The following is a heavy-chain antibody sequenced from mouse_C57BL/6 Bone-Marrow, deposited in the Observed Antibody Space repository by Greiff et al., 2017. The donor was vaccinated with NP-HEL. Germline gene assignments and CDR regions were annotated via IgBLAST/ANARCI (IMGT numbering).Heavy chain of an antibody. V-gene: IGHV2-9-1*01. CDR1: GFSLTSYA. J-gene: IGHJ4*01. CDR3: APIYDGYYEGYYAMDY. Sequence: VNVVESGPGLVAPSQSLSITCTVSGFSLTSYAISWVRQPPGKGLEWLGVIWTGGGTNYNSALKSRLSISKDNSKSQVFLKMNSLQTDDTARYYCAPIYDGYYEGYYAMDYWGQGTSVTVSS. D-gene: IGHD2-3*01. CDR2: IWTGGGT.